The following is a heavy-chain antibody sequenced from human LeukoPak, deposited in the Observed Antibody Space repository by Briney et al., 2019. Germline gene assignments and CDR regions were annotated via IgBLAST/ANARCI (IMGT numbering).Heavy chain of an antibody. CDR3: AKDYKYGDPFDF. V-gene: IGHV3-23*01. CDR2: ISGSGGST. Sequence: AGGSLRLSCAASGFTFSSYAMSWVRQAPGKGLEWVSAISGSGGSTYYADSVKGRFTISRDNSKNTLYLQVNSLRAEDTALYYCAKDYKYGDPFDFWGQGTLVTVSS. CDR1: GFTFSSYA. D-gene: IGHD4-17*01. J-gene: IGHJ4*02.